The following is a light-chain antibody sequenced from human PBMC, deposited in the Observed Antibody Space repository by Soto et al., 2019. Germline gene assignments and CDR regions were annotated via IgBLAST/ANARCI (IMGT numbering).Light chain of an antibody. J-gene: IGKJ5*01. Sequence: EIVLTQSPASLSLSPGDRSTLSFMSIQIVPRNLAWYQQRPGQAPRLLIYDASSRATGIPDRFSGSGSGTDFILTISSLEPEDFAVYYCQQSSNWPPEITFGQGTRLEI. V-gene: IGKV3-11*01. CDR3: QQSSNWPPEIT. CDR2: DAS. CDR1: QIVPRN.